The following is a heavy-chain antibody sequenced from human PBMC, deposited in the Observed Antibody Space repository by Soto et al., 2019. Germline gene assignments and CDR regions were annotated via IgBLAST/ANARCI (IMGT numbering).Heavy chain of an antibody. CDR3: ARDSGYSSTPKIDY. V-gene: IGHV4-34*01. Sequence: ETLSLTCAVYGGSFSGYYWSWIRQPPGKGLEWIGEINHSGSTNYNPSLKSRVTISVDTSKNQFSLKLSSVTAADTAVYYCARDSGYSSTPKIDYWGQGTLVTVSS. J-gene: IGHJ4*02. CDR1: GGSFSGYY. CDR2: INHSGST. D-gene: IGHD5-12*01.